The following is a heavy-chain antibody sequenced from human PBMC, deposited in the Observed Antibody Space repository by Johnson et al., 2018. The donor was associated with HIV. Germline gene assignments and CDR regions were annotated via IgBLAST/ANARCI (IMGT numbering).Heavy chain of an antibody. Sequence: QMLLVESGGGLVQPGGSLRLSCAASGFTFSSYGMHWVRQAPGKGLEWVAVISYDGSNKYFADSVKGRFNISRDNSKNTLYLQMNSLRAEDAAVYYCAKPPSMGADAFDIWGQGTMVTVSS. CDR2: ISYDGSNK. CDR3: AKPPSMGADAFDI. D-gene: IGHD3-16*01. J-gene: IGHJ3*02. V-gene: IGHV3-30*18. CDR1: GFTFSSYG.